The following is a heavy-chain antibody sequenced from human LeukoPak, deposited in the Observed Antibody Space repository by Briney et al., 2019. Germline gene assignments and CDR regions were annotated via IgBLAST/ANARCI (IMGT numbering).Heavy chain of an antibody. D-gene: IGHD1-26*01. J-gene: IGHJ4*02. Sequence: GGSLRLSCAASGFTFDDYAMHWVRQAPGKGLEWVSVIYSGGSTYYADSVKGRFTISRDNSKNTLYLQMNSLRAEDTAVYYCARDRSRGAIGYWGQGTLVTVSS. CDR1: GFTFDDYA. CDR2: IYSGGST. V-gene: IGHV3-53*01. CDR3: ARDRSRGAIGY.